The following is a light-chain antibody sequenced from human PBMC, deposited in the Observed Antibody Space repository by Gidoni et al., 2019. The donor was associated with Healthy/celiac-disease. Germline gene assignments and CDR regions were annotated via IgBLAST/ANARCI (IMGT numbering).Light chain of an antibody. CDR2: AAS. V-gene: IGKV1-8*01. J-gene: IGKJ2*01. CDR3: QQYYSYPVT. Sequence: TGDRVTITCRASQGISSYLAWYQQKPGKAPKLLIYAASTLQSGVPSRFSGSGSGTDFTLTISCLQSEDFATYYCQQYYSYPVTFGQGTKLEIK. CDR1: QGISSY.